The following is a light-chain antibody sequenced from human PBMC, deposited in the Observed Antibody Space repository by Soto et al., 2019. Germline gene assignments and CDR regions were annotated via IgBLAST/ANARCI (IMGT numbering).Light chain of an antibody. J-gene: IGLJ3*02. CDR1: SNDVGGYNY. CDR2: EVR. Sequence: QSVLTQPASVSGSPGQSITISCAGTSNDVGGYNYVSWYQQHPGKAPKLIIYEVRNRPSGVSNRFSGSKSVNTASLTISGLQAEDEADYYCCSYTTSTTWVLAGGTK. V-gene: IGLV2-14*01. CDR3: CSYTTSTTWV.